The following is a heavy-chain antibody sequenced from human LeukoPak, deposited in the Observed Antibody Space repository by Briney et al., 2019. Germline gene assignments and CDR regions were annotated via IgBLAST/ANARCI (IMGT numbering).Heavy chain of an antibody. D-gene: IGHD3-3*01. V-gene: IGHV4-4*07. J-gene: IGHJ6*03. CDR3: ARDQFTIFGVVTTAGYYMDV. Sequence: PSETLSLTCTVSGSSISSYYWSWIRQPAGKGLEWIGRIYTSGSTNYNPSLKSRVTMSVDTSKNQFSLKLSSVTAADTAVYYCARDQFTIFGVVTTAGYYMDVWGKGTTVTVSS. CDR1: GSSISSYY. CDR2: IYTSGST.